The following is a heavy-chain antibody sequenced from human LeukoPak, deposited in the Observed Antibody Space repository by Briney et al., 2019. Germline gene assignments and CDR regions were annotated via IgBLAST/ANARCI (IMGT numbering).Heavy chain of an antibody. V-gene: IGHV4-34*01. J-gene: IGHJ4*02. CDR3: ARITYYYDSSGYSNFDY. CDR1: GFTFSSYS. D-gene: IGHD3-22*01. Sequence: GSLRLSCAASGFTFSSYSMNWVRQPPGKGLEWIGEINHSGSTNYNPSLKSRVTISVDTSKNQFSLKLSSVTAADTAVYYCARITYYYDSSGYSNFDYWGLGTLVTVSS. CDR2: INHSGST.